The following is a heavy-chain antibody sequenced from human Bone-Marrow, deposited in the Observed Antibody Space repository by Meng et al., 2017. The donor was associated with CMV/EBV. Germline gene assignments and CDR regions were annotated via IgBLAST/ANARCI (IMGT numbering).Heavy chain of an antibody. Sequence: GESLKISCAASGITFSSYWMHWVRQAPGKGLVWVSGINGDGTSTTYADSVKGRFTISRDNAKNTMYVQRNSLRGEDTAVYYCTPQLGGVGTYWGQGTVVTVSS. D-gene: IGHD2-21*02. J-gene: IGHJ4*02. CDR2: INGDGTST. V-gene: IGHV3-74*01. CDR3: TPQLGGVGTY. CDR1: GITFSSYW.